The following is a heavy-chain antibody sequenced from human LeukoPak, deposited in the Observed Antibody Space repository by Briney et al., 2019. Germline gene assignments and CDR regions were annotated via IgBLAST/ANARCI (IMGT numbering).Heavy chain of an antibody. V-gene: IGHV4-59*12. Sequence: SETLSLTCTVSGGSISSYYWSWIRQPPGKGLEWIGYTYHSGSTNYNPSLKSRVTISVDTSKNQFSLKLSSVTAADTAVYYCARESSPGIAVAGTSLRGGTFDYWGQGTLVTVSS. CDR1: GGSISSYY. D-gene: IGHD6-19*01. CDR2: TYHSGST. CDR3: ARESSPGIAVAGTSLRGGTFDY. J-gene: IGHJ4*02.